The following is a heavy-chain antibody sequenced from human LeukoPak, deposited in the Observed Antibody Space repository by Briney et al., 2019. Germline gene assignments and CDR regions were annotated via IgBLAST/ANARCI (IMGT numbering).Heavy chain of an antibody. CDR1: GFTFSSYA. J-gene: IGHJ4*02. Sequence: PGGSLRLSCAASGFTFSSYAMHWVRQAPGEGLEWVXVISYDGSNKYYADSVXGRFTISRDNSKNTLYLQMNSLRAEDTAVYYCAREDFWSGYPLDYWGQGTLVTVSS. CDR2: ISYDGSNK. V-gene: IGHV3-30-3*01. D-gene: IGHD3-3*01. CDR3: AREDFWSGYPLDY.